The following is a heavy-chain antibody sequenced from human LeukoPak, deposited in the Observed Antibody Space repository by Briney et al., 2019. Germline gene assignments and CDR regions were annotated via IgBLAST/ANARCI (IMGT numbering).Heavy chain of an antibody. D-gene: IGHD6-13*01. V-gene: IGHV1-8*01. CDR1: GYIFSNYD. J-gene: IGHJ5*01. Sequence: ASVKVSCKASGYIFSNYDINWVRQATGQGLEWMGWMNPNSGNTGYAQKFQGRVTMTRNTSISTAYMELSSLRSEDTAVYHCARNLGRSSWYIWFDFWGQGTLVTVSS. CDR3: ARNLGRSSWYIWFDF. CDR2: MNPNSGNT.